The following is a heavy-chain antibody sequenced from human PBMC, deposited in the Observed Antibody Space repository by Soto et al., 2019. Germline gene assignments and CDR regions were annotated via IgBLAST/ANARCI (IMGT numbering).Heavy chain of an antibody. CDR3: ARKIGYCTSPHCYGNMDY. D-gene: IGHD2-2*01. CDR1: GFTFRSYD. V-gene: IGHV3-33*05. J-gene: IGHJ4*02. CDR2: ISYDGSAK. Sequence: GGSLRLSCAASGFTFRSYDMHWVRQAPGKGPEWVTVISYDGSAKYYADSVKGRFSISRDNSKNTLFLQMDSLRVEDTAIYYCARKIGYCTSPHCYGNMDYWGQGTLVTVSS.